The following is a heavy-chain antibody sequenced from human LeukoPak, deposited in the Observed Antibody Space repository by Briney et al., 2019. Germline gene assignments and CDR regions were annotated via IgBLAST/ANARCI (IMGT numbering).Heavy chain of an antibody. CDR3: ARDSGYSSSWYFGIFDY. J-gene: IGHJ4*02. Sequence: GGSLRLSCAASGFTFSSYWMSWVRQAPGKGLEWVANIKQDGSEKYYVDSVKGRFTISRDNAKNSLYPQMNSLRAEDTAVYYCARDSGYSSSWYFGIFDYWGQGTLVTVSS. V-gene: IGHV3-7*01. D-gene: IGHD6-13*01. CDR1: GFTFSSYW. CDR2: IKQDGSEK.